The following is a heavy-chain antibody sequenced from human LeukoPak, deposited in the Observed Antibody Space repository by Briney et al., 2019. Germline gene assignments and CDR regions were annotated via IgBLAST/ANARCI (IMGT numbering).Heavy chain of an antibody. V-gene: IGHV4-34*01. D-gene: IGHD6-13*01. J-gene: IGHJ4*02. Sequence: KPSETLSLTCAVYGGSFSGCYWSWIRQPPGKGLEWIGEINHSGSTNYNPSLKSRVTISVDTSKNQFSLKLSSVTAADTAVYYCARPIAAAGDYWGQGTLVTVSS. CDR1: GGSFSGCY. CDR3: ARPIAAAGDY. CDR2: INHSGST.